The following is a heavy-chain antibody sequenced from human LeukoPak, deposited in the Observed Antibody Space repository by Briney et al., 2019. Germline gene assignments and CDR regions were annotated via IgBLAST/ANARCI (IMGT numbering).Heavy chain of an antibody. Sequence: GGSLRLSCAASGFTFSIAWMTWVRQAPGKGLEWVSGIGGSGDRTYYADSVKGRYTISRDNSKNTLYLQMNSLSAEDTAVYYCAKERSSGWPFDYWGQGTLATVSS. D-gene: IGHD6-19*01. CDR3: AKERSSGWPFDY. J-gene: IGHJ4*02. CDR2: IGGSGDRT. V-gene: IGHV3-23*01. CDR1: GFTFSIAW.